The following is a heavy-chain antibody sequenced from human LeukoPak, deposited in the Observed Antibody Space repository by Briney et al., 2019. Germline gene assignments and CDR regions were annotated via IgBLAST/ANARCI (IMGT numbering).Heavy chain of an antibody. Sequence: GGSLRLSCAASGFTFSSYGMHWVRQAPGKGLEWVAVISYDGSNKYYADSVKGRFTISRDNSKNTLYLQMNSLRAKDTAVYYCAKDFSRGYNAFDIWGQGTMVTVSS. CDR1: GFTFSSYG. CDR2: ISYDGSNK. V-gene: IGHV3-30*18. CDR3: AKDFSRGYNAFDI. J-gene: IGHJ3*02. D-gene: IGHD3-22*01.